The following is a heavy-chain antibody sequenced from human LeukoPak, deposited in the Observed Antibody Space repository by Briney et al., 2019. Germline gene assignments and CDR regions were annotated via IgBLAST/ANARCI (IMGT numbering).Heavy chain of an antibody. CDR3: AREGGSITYFDY. D-gene: IGHD2-15*01. Sequence: PGGSLRLSCAASGFTFSSYSMNWVRQAPGKGLKLVSSISSSSSYIYYADSMKGRFNISRDNAKNSLYLQMNSLRAEATAVYYCAREGGSITYFDYWGQGTLVTVSS. J-gene: IGHJ4*02. CDR1: GFTFSSYS. CDR2: ISSSSSYI. V-gene: IGHV3-21*01.